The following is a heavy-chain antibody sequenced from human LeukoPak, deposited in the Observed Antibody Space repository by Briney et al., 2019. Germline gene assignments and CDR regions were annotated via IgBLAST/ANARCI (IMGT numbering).Heavy chain of an antibody. Sequence: GASVKVSCKASGYTFTSYYMHWVRQAPGQGLEWMGIINPSGGSTSYAQKFQGRVTMTRDTSTSTAYMELSSLRSEDTAVYYCAKTYYDFWSGLPAIMDVWGKGPRSPSPQ. D-gene: IGHD3-3*01. CDR2: INPSGGST. CDR1: GYTFTSYY. CDR3: AKTYYDFWSGLPAIMDV. J-gene: IGHJ6*01. V-gene: IGHV1-46*01.